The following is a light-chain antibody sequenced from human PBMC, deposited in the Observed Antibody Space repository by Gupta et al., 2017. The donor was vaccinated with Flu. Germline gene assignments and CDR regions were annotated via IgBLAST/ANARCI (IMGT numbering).Light chain of an antibody. J-gene: IGKJ1*01. CDR3: QQFNYYPWT. CDR1: HGISTS. V-gene: IGKV1-9*01. CDR2: VPS. Sequence: PPFLSASVGDRVTSTGRASHGISTSLAWYQQKPGKAPNLLIDVPSILQSGVPSRFSGSGSATEFTLTISSRQAEDFATYYCQQFNYYPWTFGQETKVEIK.